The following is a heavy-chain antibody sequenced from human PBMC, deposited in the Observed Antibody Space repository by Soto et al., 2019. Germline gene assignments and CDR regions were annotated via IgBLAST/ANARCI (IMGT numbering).Heavy chain of an antibody. CDR1: GGSISSYY. D-gene: IGHD6-6*01. J-gene: IGHJ4*02. V-gene: IGHV4-59*01. CDR2: IYSSGST. Sequence: QVQLQESGPGLVKPSETLSLTCTVSGGSISSYYWSWIRQPPGKGLEWIGYIYSSGSTHYNPSIKTPVTRSVASSKNRFSPQLSSVPAADTAVYFCASGGRQLGALYYFDYWGPGALVTVSS. CDR3: ASGGRQLGALYYFDY.